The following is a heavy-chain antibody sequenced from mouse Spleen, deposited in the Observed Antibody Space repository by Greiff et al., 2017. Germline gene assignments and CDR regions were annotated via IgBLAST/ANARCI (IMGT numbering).Heavy chain of an antibody. V-gene: IGHV2-2*01. J-gene: IGHJ3*01. Sequence: QVQLKESGPGLVQPSQSLSITCTVSGFSLTSYGVHWVRQSPGKCLEWLGVIWSGGSTDYNAAFISRLSISKDNSKSQVFFKMNSLQADDTAIYYCARGYAWFAYWGQGTLVTVSA. D-gene: IGHD2-2*01. CDR1: GFSLTSYG. CDR2: IWSGGST. CDR3: ARGYAWFAY.